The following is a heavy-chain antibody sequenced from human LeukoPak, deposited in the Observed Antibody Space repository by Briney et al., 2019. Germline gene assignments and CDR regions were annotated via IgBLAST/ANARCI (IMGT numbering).Heavy chain of an antibody. Sequence: ASVKVSCKASGYTFTSYDINWVRQATGQGLEWMGWISAYNGNTNYAQKLQGRVTMTTDTSTSTAYMELRSLRSDDTAVYYCARRVAAAGKGGIDYWGQGTLVTVSS. CDR1: GYTFTSYD. CDR2: ISAYNGNT. CDR3: ARRVAAAGKGGIDY. D-gene: IGHD6-13*01. V-gene: IGHV1-18*01. J-gene: IGHJ4*02.